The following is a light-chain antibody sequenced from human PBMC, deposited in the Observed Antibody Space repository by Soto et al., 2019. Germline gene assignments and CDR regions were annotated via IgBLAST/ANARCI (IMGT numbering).Light chain of an antibody. CDR3: QQYGGSPQT. Sequence: EIVLTQSPGTLALSPGEGATLSCRARQSVSKYLAWYQQKPGQAPRLLIYGASSRATGIPDSFSGSGSGTDFTLTISRLEPEDFAVYYCQQYGGSPQTFGRGTKV. CDR1: QSVSKY. V-gene: IGKV3-20*01. CDR2: GAS. J-gene: IGKJ1*01.